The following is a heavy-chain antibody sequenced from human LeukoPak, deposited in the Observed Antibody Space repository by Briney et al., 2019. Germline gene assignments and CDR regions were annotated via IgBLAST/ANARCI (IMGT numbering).Heavy chain of an antibody. CDR3: AKVSVPGWYGPIDY. Sequence: GGSLRLSCSASGFTFSRFAMSWVRQSPGRGLEWVSAIRATDGTTYYADSVRGRFAVSRDNSKNTLYLQMNSLRAEDTAVYYCAKVSVPGWYGPIDYWGQGTLVTVSS. V-gene: IGHV3-23*01. D-gene: IGHD6-19*01. CDR2: IRATDGTT. CDR1: GFTFSRFA. J-gene: IGHJ4*02.